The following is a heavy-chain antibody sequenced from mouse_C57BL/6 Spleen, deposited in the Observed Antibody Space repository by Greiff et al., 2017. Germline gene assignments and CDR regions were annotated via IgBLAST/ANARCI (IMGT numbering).Heavy chain of an antibody. CDR1: GYTFTDYY. J-gene: IGHJ2*01. D-gene: IGHD4-1*01. V-gene: IGHV1-26*01. Sequence: VQLKQSGPELVKPGASVKISCKASGYTFTDYYMNWVKQSHGQSLEWIGDINPKNGGTSYNQKFKGKATLTVDKSSSTAYMELRSLTSEDSAVYYCARSVGRDRPFDYWGQGTTLTVSS. CDR2: INPKNGGT. CDR3: ARSVGRDRPFDY.